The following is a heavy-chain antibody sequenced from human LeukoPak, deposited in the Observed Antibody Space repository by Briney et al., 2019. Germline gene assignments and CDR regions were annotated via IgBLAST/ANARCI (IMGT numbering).Heavy chain of an antibody. CDR2: INPNSGGT. D-gene: IGHD1-26*01. CDR1: GYTFTGYY. Sequence: ASVKVSCKASGYTFTGYYMHWVRQAPGQGLEWMGRINPNSGGTNYAQNFQGRVTKTRDTSISTAYMKLSRLRSDDTAVYYCARDDEWELPFDYWGQGTLVTVSS. J-gene: IGHJ4*02. CDR3: ARDDEWELPFDY. V-gene: IGHV1-2*06.